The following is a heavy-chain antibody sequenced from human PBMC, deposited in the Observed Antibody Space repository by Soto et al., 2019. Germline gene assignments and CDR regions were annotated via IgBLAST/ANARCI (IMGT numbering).Heavy chain of an antibody. J-gene: IGHJ6*02. Sequence: GGSLRLSCAASGFTFSNAWMNWVRQAPGKGLEWVGRIKSKTDGGTTDYAAPVKGRFTISRDDSKNTLYLQMYSLKTEDTAVYYCTTDTPWYYDFWSGYTPRDYYYYYGMDVWGQGTTVTVSS. V-gene: IGHV3-15*07. CDR2: IKSKTDGGTT. CDR3: TTDTPWYYDFWSGYTPRDYYYYYGMDV. CDR1: GFTFSNAW. D-gene: IGHD3-3*01.